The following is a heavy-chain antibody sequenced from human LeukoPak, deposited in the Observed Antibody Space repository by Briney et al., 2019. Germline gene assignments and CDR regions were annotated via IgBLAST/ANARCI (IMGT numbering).Heavy chain of an antibody. CDR3: ARPKRSSGYYYSPMGY. V-gene: IGHV1-46*01. CDR2: INPSGGST. CDR1: GYTFTIYY. Sequence: ASVKVSCKASGYTFTIYYIHWVRQAPGQGPEWMGLINPSGGSTNYAQKFQGRVTMTRDTSTSTVYMELSSPRSEDTAVYYCARPKRSSGYYYSPMGYWGQGTLVTVSS. J-gene: IGHJ4*02. D-gene: IGHD3-22*01.